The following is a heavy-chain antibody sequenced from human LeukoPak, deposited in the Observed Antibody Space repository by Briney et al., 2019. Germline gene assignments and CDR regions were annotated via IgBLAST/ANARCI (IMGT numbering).Heavy chain of an antibody. V-gene: IGHV4-34*01. Sequence: SETLSLTXAVYGGSFSGYYWSWLRQPPGKGLEWIGEINHSGSTNYNPSPKSRVTISVDTSKNQFSLKLSSVTAADTAVYYCARGETSDYYDSSAYYDSSDPLRYWGQGTLVTVSS. CDR1: GGSFSGYY. D-gene: IGHD3-22*01. CDR3: ARGETSDYYDSSAYYDSSDPLRY. J-gene: IGHJ4*02. CDR2: INHSGST.